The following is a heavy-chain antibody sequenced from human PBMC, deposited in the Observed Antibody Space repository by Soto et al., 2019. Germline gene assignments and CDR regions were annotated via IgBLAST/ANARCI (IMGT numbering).Heavy chain of an antibody. CDR3: ARDNYYGSGSYPPTYYYGMDV. D-gene: IGHD3-10*01. Sequence: GASVKVSCKASGYTFTSYAMHWVRQAPGQRLEWMGWINAGNGNTKYSQKFQGRFTISRDNSKNTLYLQMNSLRAEDTAVYYCARDNYYGSGSYPPTYYYGMDVWGQGTTVTVSS. V-gene: IGHV1-3*01. J-gene: IGHJ6*02. CDR2: INAGNGNT. CDR1: GYTFTSYA.